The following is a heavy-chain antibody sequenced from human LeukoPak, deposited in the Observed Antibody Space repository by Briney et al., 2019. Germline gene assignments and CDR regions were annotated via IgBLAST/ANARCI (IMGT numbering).Heavy chain of an antibody. V-gene: IGHV4-31*03. Sequence: TLSLTCTVSVGSISSAGYYSSWVRQHPGKGREWIGYIYYSGSTYYNPSLKSRVTISVDTSKNQFSLKLSSVTAADTAVYYCARQRITMIVVVFDAFDIWGQGTMVTVSS. CDR3: ARQRITMIVVVFDAFDI. D-gene: IGHD3-22*01. CDR2: IYYSGST. CDR1: VGSISSAGYY. J-gene: IGHJ3*02.